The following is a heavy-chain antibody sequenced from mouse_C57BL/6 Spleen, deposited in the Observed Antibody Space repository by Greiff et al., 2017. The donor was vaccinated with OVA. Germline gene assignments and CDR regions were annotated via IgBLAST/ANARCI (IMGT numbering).Heavy chain of an antibody. J-gene: IGHJ2*01. D-gene: IGHD4-1*01. V-gene: IGHV5-6*03. CDR1: GFTFSSYG. CDR3: AREGANGGLDY. CDR2: ISSGGSYT. Sequence: EVKLVESGGGLVKPGGSLTLSCAASGFTFSSYGMSWVRQTPDKRLEWVATISSGGSYTYYPDSVKGRFTISSDNAKNTLYLQKSSLKSEDTAMYYCAREGANGGLDYWGQGTPLTVSA.